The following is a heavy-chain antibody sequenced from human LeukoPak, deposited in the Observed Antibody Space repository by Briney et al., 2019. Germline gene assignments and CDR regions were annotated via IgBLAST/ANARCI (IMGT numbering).Heavy chain of an antibody. Sequence: GSLRLSCAASGFTFRNYAIYWVRQAPGKGLEWVSGISGSGGDTYFADSVKGRFTISRDHSKNTVFLQMDSLRAEDTAVYYCAKTIAGNSSGRYPGWPVDYWGQGTLVTVSS. CDR3: AKTIAGNSSGRYPGWPVDY. J-gene: IGHJ4*02. CDR1: GFTFRNYA. D-gene: IGHD6-19*01. V-gene: IGHV3-23*01. CDR2: ISGSGGDT.